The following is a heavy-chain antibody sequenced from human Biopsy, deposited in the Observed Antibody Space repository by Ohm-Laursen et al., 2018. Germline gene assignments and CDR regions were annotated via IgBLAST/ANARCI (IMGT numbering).Heavy chain of an antibody. V-gene: IGHV1-69*04. CDR1: GDTFTTSA. D-gene: IGHD3-10*01. CDR2: IIPILGTV. CDR3: ASGDIGGIGLDV. J-gene: IGHJ6*02. Sequence: SVKVSCKASGDTFTTSAISWVRQVPGQGLDWMGRIIPILGTVDYGQNFQGRVTIRSNTSTTFLELTSLRYDDTAVYYCASGDIGGIGLDVWGLGTTVTVSS.